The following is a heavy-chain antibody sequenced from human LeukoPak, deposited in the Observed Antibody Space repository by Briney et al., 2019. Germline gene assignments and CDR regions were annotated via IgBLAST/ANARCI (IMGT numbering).Heavy chain of an antibody. V-gene: IGHV1-24*01. CDR2: FDPEDGET. Sequence: ASVKVSCKVSGYTLTELSMHWVRQAPGKGLEWMGGFDPEDGETIYAQKFQGRVTMTEDTSTDTAYMELSSLRAEDTAVYYCAKSGAAAAGFPYDYWGQGTLVTVSS. J-gene: IGHJ4*02. D-gene: IGHD6-13*01. CDR1: GYTLTELS. CDR3: AKSGAAAAGFPYDY.